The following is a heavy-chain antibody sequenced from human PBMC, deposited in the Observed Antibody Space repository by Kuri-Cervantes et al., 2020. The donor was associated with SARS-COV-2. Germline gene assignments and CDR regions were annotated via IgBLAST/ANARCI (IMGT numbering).Heavy chain of an antibody. J-gene: IGHJ4*02. CDR3: ARQRDTAMDTASPFDY. CDR2: IGSSSSYI. CDR1: GFTFSSYS. Sequence: GESLKISCAASGFTFSSYSMNWVRQAPGKGLEWVSSIGSSSSYIYYADSVKGRFTISRDNAKNSLYLQMNSLRAEDTAVYYCARQRDTAMDTASPFDYWGQGTLVTVSS. V-gene: IGHV3-21*01. D-gene: IGHD5-18*01.